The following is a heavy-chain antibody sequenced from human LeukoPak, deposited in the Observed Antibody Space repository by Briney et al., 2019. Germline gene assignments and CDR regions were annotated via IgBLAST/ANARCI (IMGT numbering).Heavy chain of an antibody. CDR1: GFTFSSYG. D-gene: IGHD4-23*01. Sequence: PGGSLRLSCAASGFTFSSYGMHWVRQAPGKGLEWVAVISYDGSNKYYADSVKGRFTISRDNSKNTLYLQMNSLRAEDTAVYYCASTTVVTPRYYYYMDVWGKGTTVTISS. CDR3: ASTTVVTPRYYYYMDV. V-gene: IGHV3-30*03. J-gene: IGHJ6*03. CDR2: ISYDGSNK.